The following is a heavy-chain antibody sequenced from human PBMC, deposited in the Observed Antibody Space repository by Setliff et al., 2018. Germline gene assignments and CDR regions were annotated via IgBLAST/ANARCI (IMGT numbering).Heavy chain of an antibody. CDR3: AKLRTPGTGYYYYAMDV. Sequence: HPGGSLRLSCAASGFTFSSYAMTWVRQAPGKGLECVSGISATSGTTNYADSVKGRFTISRDNSKNTLYVQMNSLRADDTAVYYCAKLRTPGTGYYYYAMDVWGQGTTVTVSS. V-gene: IGHV3-23*01. J-gene: IGHJ6*02. CDR2: ISATSGTT. CDR1: GFTFSSYA. D-gene: IGHD3-10*01.